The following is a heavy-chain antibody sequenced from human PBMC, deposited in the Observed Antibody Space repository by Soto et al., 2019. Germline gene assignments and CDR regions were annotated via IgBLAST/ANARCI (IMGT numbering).Heavy chain of an antibody. Sequence: QVQLVQSGAEVKKPGASVKVSCKASGYTFTGYNMHWVRQAPGQGLEWMGWITPNSGGTKYAQRFQGRVTMTRETTIDAAHMDLSRVTSDDTAVYCCGTSLLSKCWSQALGAYWGQGTLVTVSS. V-gene: IGHV1-2*02. CDR2: ITPNSGGT. J-gene: IGHJ4*02. D-gene: IGHD1-26*01. CDR3: GTSLLSKCWSQALGAY. CDR1: GYTFTGYN.